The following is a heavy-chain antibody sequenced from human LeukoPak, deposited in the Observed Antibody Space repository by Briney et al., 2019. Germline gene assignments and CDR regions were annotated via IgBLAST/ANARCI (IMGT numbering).Heavy chain of an antibody. CDR3: ARGVCSGGSCYSEWNY. V-gene: IGHV4-34*01. Sequence: SETLSLTCAVYGGSFSGYYWSWIRQPPEKGLEWLGEINYSGSTNYNPSLKSRVTISVDTSKNQFSLKLSSVTAADTAVYYCARGVCSGGSCYSEWNYWGQGTLVTVSS. D-gene: IGHD2-15*01. J-gene: IGHJ4*02. CDR2: INYSGST. CDR1: GGSFSGYY.